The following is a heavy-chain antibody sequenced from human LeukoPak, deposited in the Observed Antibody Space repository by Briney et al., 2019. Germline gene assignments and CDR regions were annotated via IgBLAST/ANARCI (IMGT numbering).Heavy chain of an antibody. CDR3: ARDFSSSWYRLNWFDP. CDR2: ISSSSYI. Sequence: GGSLRLSCAASGFTFSSYSMNWVRQAPGKGLEWVSSISSSSYIYYADSVKGRFTISRDNAKNSLYLQMNSLRAEDTAVYYCARDFSSSWYRLNWFDPWGQGTLVTVSS. J-gene: IGHJ5*02. V-gene: IGHV3-21*01. D-gene: IGHD6-13*01. CDR1: GFTFSSYS.